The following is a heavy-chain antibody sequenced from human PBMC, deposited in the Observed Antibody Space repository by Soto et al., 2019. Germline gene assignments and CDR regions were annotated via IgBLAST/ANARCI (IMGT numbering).Heavy chain of an antibody. CDR2: ISGNSLTT. V-gene: IGHV3-48*02. CDR1: GFTFSIYV. Sequence: PGGSLRLACAASGFTFSIYVMAWARQATGKGLEWVSGISGNSLTTYYADPVKGRFTISRDNAKNTVSLQMNSLRDEDTAVYYCASEAVVVAAKVYYGMDVWGQGTTVTVSS. D-gene: IGHD2-15*01. CDR3: ASEAVVVAAKVYYGMDV. J-gene: IGHJ6*02.